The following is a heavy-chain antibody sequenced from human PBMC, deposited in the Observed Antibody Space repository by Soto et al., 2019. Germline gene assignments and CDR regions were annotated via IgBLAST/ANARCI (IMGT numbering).Heavy chain of an antibody. V-gene: IGHV1-18*04. Sequence: ASVKVSCKASGYTFTSYYMHWVRQAPGQGLEWMGWISAYNGNSNYAQSLQDRVTMTTDSSTATAYLELRSLRPDDTAVYFCARGMYMAWCDPWGQGTPVTVSS. CDR3: ARGMYMAWCDP. D-gene: IGHD1-1*01. CDR2: ISAYNGNS. CDR1: GYTFTSYY. J-gene: IGHJ5*02.